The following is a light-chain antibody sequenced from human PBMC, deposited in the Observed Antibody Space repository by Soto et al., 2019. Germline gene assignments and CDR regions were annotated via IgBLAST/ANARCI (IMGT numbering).Light chain of an antibody. CDR1: RVGTES. J-gene: IGLJ1*01. CDR2: DDS. Sequence: SYELTQPPSVSVAPGQTARITCGGGRVGTESVHWYQQKPGQAPVLVVYDDSNRPSGIPERFSGSNSANTATLIITRVAAEDEADYYCQLWDTISDRYVFGTGTKVTVL. V-gene: IGLV3-21*02. CDR3: QLWDTISDRYV.